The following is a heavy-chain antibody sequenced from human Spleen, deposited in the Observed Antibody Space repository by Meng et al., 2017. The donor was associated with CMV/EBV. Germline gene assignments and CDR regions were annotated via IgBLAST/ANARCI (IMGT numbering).Heavy chain of an antibody. CDR2: ISYDGNNE. CDR1: GFTFSNHT. CDR3: ARSGTYYSSLDY. D-gene: IGHD1-26*01. V-gene: IGHV3-30*04. Sequence: GGSLRLSCAVSGFTFSNHTMHWVRQAPGKGLERVAVISYDGNNENYADSVKGRFTISRDNSKNTLYLQLNSLRGEDTAVYYCARSGTYYSSLDYWGQGALVTVSS. J-gene: IGHJ4*02.